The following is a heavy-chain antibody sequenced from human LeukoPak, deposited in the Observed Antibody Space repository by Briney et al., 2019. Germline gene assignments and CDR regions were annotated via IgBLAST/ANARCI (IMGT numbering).Heavy chain of an antibody. CDR1: GFAFSSYA. Sequence: PGGSLRLSCAASGFAFSSYAMSWVRQAPGKGLGWVSVISGSAGITYYADSVKGRLTISRDNSKNTLYLQMNSLRAEDTAVYYCAKAGAYCGGDCWFDYWGQGTLVTVSS. D-gene: IGHD2-21*02. CDR3: AKAGAYCGGDCWFDY. CDR2: ISGSAGIT. V-gene: IGHV3-23*01. J-gene: IGHJ4*02.